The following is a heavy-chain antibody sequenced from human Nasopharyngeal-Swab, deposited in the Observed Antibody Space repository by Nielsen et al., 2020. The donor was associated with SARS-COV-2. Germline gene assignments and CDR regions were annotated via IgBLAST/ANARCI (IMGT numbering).Heavy chain of an antibody. D-gene: IGHD1-1*01. CDR3: ARTTTTTPFDS. Sequence: SETLSLTCTVSGGSVSSDIYSWSWIRQPPGKGLEWIGYVVYSARTNYNPSLKSRVTLSVDTSKDQFSLKLNSVTAADTAMYFCARTTTTTPFDSWGQGTLVAVSS. J-gene: IGHJ4*02. CDR1: GGSVSSDIYS. V-gene: IGHV4-61*01. CDR2: VVYSART.